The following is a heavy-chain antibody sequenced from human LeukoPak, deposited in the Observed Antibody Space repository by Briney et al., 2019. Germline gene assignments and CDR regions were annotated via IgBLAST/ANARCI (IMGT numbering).Heavy chain of an antibody. CDR3: ARARTDYYDSSGSDY. Sequence: ASVKVSCKASGYTFTSYGISWVRQAPGQGLEWMGWISAYNGNTNYAQKLQGRVTMTTDTSTITAYMELRSLRSDDTAVYYCARARTDYYDSSGSDYWGQGTLVTVSS. V-gene: IGHV1-18*01. CDR1: GYTFTSYG. CDR2: ISAYNGNT. J-gene: IGHJ4*02. D-gene: IGHD3-22*01.